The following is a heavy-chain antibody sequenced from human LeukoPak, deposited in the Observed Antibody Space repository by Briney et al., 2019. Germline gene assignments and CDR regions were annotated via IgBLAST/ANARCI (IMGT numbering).Heavy chain of an antibody. CDR1: GFTFSSYG. D-gene: IGHD4-17*01. V-gene: IGHV3-30*02. J-gene: IGHJ4*02. Sequence: PGGSLRLSCAASGFTFSSYGMHWARQAPGKGLEWVAFIPYHGSNKYYADSVRGRLTISRDNSKNTLYLEMNSLRAEDTAVYYCAKDPSYYGDMYYFDYWGQGTLVTVSS. CDR2: IPYHGSNK. CDR3: AKDPSYYGDMYYFDY.